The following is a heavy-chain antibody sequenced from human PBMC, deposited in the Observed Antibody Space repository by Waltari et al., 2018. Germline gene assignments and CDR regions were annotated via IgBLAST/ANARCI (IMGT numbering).Heavy chain of an antibody. Sequence: EVQLVESGAGLVEPGGCMRLAWPASGCTYSSYNMNWIRQAPGKGLEWLSSISSTGTYTHDADSVKGRFTISRDNAKNSLYLQMNSLRDEDTAVYYCATGGWGFYLDHWGLGTLVSFSS. J-gene: IGHJ4*02. D-gene: IGHD7-27*01. CDR1: GCTYSSYN. V-gene: IGHV3-21*01. CDR3: ATGGWGFYLDH. CDR2: ISSTGTYT.